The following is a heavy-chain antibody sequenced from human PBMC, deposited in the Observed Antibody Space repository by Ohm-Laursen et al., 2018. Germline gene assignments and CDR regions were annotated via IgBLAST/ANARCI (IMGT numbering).Heavy chain of an antibody. V-gene: IGHV3-30*18. CDR1: GFTFSSYG. Sequence: SLRLSCAASGFTFSSYGMHWVRQAPGKGLEWVAVTSYDGSNKYYADSVKGRFTISRDNSKNTLYLQMNSLRAEDTAVYYCAKESSGYYDFDYWGQGTLVTVSS. J-gene: IGHJ4*02. CDR3: AKESSGYYDFDY. CDR2: TSYDGSNK. D-gene: IGHD3-22*01.